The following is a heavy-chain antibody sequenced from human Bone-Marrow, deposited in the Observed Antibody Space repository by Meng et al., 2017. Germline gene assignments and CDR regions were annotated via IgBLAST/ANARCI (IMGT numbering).Heavy chain of an antibody. J-gene: IGHJ5*02. V-gene: IGHV4-34*01. D-gene: IGHD3-10*01. CDR2: INQSGSA. CDR3: ARRGGSGHYSP. Sequence: QVQLQQWGEGLLKPSETLSLTCAVYGGSLRGNSWGWIRQPPGTGLEWLGEINQSGSAKYNPSLKSRVTMSADASKKQFSLKMSSMTAADTAVYYCARRGGSGHYSPWGQGTLVTVSS. CDR1: GGSLRGNS.